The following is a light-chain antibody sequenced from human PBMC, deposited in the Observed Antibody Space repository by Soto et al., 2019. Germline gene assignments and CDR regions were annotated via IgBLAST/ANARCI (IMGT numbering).Light chain of an antibody. CDR3: HQGYNTTPIT. Sequence: DIQMTQSPSSLSAAIGDRVTITCRASQSIKNYLNWYQHKPGAAPKLLIFGASNLESGVPSRFSGSGSGTEFTLSISSLQPEDFATYYCHQGYNTTPITFGQGTRVEIK. J-gene: IGKJ5*01. V-gene: IGKV1-39*01. CDR2: GAS. CDR1: QSIKNY.